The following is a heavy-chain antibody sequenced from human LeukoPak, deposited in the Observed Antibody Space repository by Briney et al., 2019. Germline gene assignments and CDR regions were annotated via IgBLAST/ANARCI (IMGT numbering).Heavy chain of an antibody. V-gene: IGHV3-23*01. D-gene: IGHD6-13*01. J-gene: IGHJ4*02. CDR2: ISVSGGST. CDR1: VFTSSGYA. Sequence: GGSLRLSCAASVFTSSGYAISAVRQAPGGGLWCGSAISVSGGSTYSADSARGGFTISRDNSRNTLCLHKNTLRAQDTAVYYSAKGGAMAAVGCYFDFWGRGTPVSVSS. CDR3: AKGGAMAAVGCYFDF.